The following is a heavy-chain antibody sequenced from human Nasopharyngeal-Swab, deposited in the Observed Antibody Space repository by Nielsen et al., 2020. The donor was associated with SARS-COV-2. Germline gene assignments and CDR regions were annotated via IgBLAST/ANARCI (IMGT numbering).Heavy chain of an antibody. J-gene: IGHJ5*02. CDR3: ARDYYNSSGYYGGFDP. CDR2: INHSGST. V-gene: IGHV4-34*01. D-gene: IGHD3-22*01. Sequence: WIRQCPGKGLEWIGEINHSGSTNYNPSLKSRVTISVDTSENQFSLKLSSVTAADTAVYYCARDYYNSSGYYGGFDPWGQGTLVTVSS.